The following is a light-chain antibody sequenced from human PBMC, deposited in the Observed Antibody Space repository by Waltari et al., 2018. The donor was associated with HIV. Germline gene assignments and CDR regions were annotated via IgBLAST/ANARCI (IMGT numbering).Light chain of an antibody. CDR3: AVRDDRLNGVL. J-gene: IGLJ2*01. CDR2: SNN. V-gene: IGLV1-44*01. CDR1: SSNIGSNP. Sequence: QSVLTQPPSVSGTPGQKVTISCSGGSSNIGSNPVNWYQQLPGTAPKLLIYSNNQLCSGVPDRFSGSKSGTSASLAISGLQSDDETDYYCAVRDDRLNGVLFGGGTRLTVL.